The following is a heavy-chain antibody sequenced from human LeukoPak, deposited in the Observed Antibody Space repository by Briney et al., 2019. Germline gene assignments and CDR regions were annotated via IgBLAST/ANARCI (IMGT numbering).Heavy chain of an antibody. D-gene: IGHD3-3*01. Sequence: PADPLSLTCTVSGRPISSNHYYWGWIPQSPGKGVELIASVYYSGSTYYNPSLKSRVSISADTTKNQFFLNLTSVTAADTSMYYCARARVVLFWYFDLWGRGTLVSVSS. CDR1: GRPISSNHYY. V-gene: IGHV4-39*01. CDR3: ARARVVLFWYFDL. J-gene: IGHJ2*01. CDR2: VYYSGST.